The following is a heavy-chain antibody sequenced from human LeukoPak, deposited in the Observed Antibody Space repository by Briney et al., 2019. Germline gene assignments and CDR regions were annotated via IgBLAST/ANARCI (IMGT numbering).Heavy chain of an antibody. CDR2: ISGSGGST. Sequence: GGSLRLSCAASGFTFSSYSMNWVRQAPGKGLEWVSAISGSGGSTYYADSVKGRFTISRGNSKNTLYLQMNSLRAEDTAVYYCAKEELRFLEWLSSPNYFDYWGQGTLVTVSS. CDR1: GFTFSSYS. J-gene: IGHJ4*02. D-gene: IGHD3-3*01. CDR3: AKEELRFLEWLSSPNYFDY. V-gene: IGHV3-23*01.